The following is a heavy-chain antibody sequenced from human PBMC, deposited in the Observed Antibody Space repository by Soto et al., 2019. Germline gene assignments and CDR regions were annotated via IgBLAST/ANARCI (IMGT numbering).Heavy chain of an antibody. CDR2: ISSSSSYI. V-gene: IGHV3-21*01. CDR3: ARDGVPSGPPGRFDY. D-gene: IGHD3-16*01. CDR1: GFTFSSYS. Sequence: GGSLRLSCAASGFTFSSYSMNWVRQAPGKGLEWVSPISSSSSYIYYADSVKGRFTISRDNAKNSLYLQMNSLRAEDTAVYYCARDGVPSGPPGRFDYGARGPLVTVSS. J-gene: IGHJ4*02.